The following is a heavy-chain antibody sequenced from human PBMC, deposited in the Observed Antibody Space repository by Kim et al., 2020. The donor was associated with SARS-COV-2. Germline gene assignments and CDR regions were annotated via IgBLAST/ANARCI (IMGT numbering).Heavy chain of an antibody. J-gene: IGHJ3*01. V-gene: IGHV4-31*02. CDR3: ARDLATSNDTLDV. Sequence: YYTPSLKNRTSISLATSKNQFSLKMTSVTAADTAVYFCARDLATSNDTLDVWGQGTMVTVSP. D-gene: IGHD1-26*01.